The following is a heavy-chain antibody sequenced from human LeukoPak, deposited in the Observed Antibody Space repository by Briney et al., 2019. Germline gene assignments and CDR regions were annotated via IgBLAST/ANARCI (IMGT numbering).Heavy chain of an antibody. V-gene: IGHV3-7*01. CDR1: GFTFSSYW. Sequence: GGSLRLSCAASGFTFSSYWMSWVRQAPGKGLEWVANIKQDGSEKYYVDSVKGRFTISRDNAKNSLYLQMNSLRAEDTAVYYCARVSSRRDEWLVIPSYFDYWGQGTLVTVSS. J-gene: IGHJ4*02. CDR3: ARVSSRRDEWLVIPSYFDY. D-gene: IGHD6-19*01. CDR2: IKQDGSEK.